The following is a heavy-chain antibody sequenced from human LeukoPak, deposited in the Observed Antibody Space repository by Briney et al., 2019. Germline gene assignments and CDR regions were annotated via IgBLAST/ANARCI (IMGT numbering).Heavy chain of an antibody. Sequence: ASVKVSCKASGYTFTSYAMNWVRQAPGQGLEWMGWINTNTGNPTYAQGFTGRFVSSLDTSVSTAYLQISSLKAEDTAVYYCARYPPAPYYDSSGFDYWGQGTLVTVSS. J-gene: IGHJ4*02. CDR2: INTNTGNP. D-gene: IGHD3-22*01. CDR1: GYTFTSYA. CDR3: ARYPPAPYYDSSGFDY. V-gene: IGHV7-4-1*02.